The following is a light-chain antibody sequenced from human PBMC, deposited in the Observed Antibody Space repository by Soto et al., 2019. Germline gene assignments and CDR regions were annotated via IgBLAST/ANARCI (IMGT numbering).Light chain of an antibody. CDR1: QSVSSN. Sequence: EIVMTQSPATLSVSPGERATLSCRASQSVSSNLAWYQQKPGQAPRLLIYGASTRATGIPARFSGSGSGTDFTLTISSLQSADFAVYYCQQYNNWPFTFGPGTKVHIK. CDR3: QQYNNWPFT. CDR2: GAS. V-gene: IGKV3-15*01. J-gene: IGKJ3*01.